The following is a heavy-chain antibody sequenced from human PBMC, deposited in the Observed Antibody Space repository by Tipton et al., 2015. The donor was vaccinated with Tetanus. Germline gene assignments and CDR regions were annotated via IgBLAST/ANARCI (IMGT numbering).Heavy chain of an antibody. D-gene: IGHD5-18*01. CDR2: IYFEGST. Sequence: LRLSCTVSGGSVRSGSYYWNWIRQPPGKGLEWIASIYFEGSTYYSPSLKSRVTIAVDTSQNVFSLRLTSVTAADTAVYYCARHLYGYWFDPWGQGALVTVSS. CDR3: ARHLYGYWFDP. CDR1: GGSVRSGSYY. J-gene: IGHJ5*02. V-gene: IGHV4-39*02.